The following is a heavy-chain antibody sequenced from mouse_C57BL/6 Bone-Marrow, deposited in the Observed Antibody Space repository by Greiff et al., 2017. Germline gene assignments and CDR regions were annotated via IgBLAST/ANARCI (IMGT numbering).Heavy chain of an antibody. CDR3: AGGRSDPYWYFDV. D-gene: IGHD1-1*01. CDR1: GYSITSDY. CDR2: ISYSGST. Sequence: VQLQQSGPGLAKPSQTLSLTCSVTGYSITSDYWNWIRKFPGNKLEYMGYISYSGSTYYNPSLKSRISITRDTSQNQYYLQVNSMTTEDTATYYCAGGRSDPYWYFDVGGTGTTVTVSS. J-gene: IGHJ1*03. V-gene: IGHV3-8*01.